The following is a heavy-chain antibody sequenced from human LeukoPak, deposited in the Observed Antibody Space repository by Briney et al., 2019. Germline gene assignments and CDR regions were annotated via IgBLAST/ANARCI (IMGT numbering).Heavy chain of an antibody. V-gene: IGHV4-34*01. CDR3: ARAMVRGVYDY. J-gene: IGHJ4*02. CDR2: INHSGST. Sequence: TSEILSLTCAVYGGSFSGYYWSWIRQPPGKGLEWIGEINHSGSTNYNPSLKSRVTISVDTSKNQFSLKLSSVTAADTAVYYCARAMVRGVYDYWGQGTLVTASS. CDR1: GGSFSGYY. D-gene: IGHD3-10*01.